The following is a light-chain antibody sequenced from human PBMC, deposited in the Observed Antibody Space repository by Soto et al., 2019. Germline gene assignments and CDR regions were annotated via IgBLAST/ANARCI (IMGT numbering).Light chain of an antibody. CDR3: SSYTGSSTLVYV. J-gene: IGLJ1*01. CDR1: SCDVGGYNY. V-gene: IGLV2-14*01. CDR2: DVT. Sequence: QSVLTQPASVSGSPGQSITISCTGTSCDVGGYNYVSWYQQHPGKAPKLVIYDVTNRPSGVSDRFSGSRSGNTASLTISVLQSEDEADYYCSSYTGSSTLVYVFGTGTKVTVL.